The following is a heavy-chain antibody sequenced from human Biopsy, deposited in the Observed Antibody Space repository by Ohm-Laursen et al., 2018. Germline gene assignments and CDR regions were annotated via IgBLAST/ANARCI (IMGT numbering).Heavy chain of an antibody. V-gene: IGHV3-30*03. Sequence: SLRLSCSATGFTFSSYSMHWVRQAPGKGLEWVAHFSDGGINKHYADSVKGRFTISRDNSKNTLSLQMNSLRVEDTAMYYCLREAATGYYRTADYWGQGTLVTVSS. J-gene: IGHJ4*02. CDR1: GFTFSSYS. CDR2: FSDGGINK. CDR3: LREAATGYYRTADY. D-gene: IGHD3-9*01.